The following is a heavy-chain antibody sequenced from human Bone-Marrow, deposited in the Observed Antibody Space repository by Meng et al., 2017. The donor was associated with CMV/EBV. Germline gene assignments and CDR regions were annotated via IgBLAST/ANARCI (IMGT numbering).Heavy chain of an antibody. D-gene: IGHD3-16*01. J-gene: IGHJ4*02. CDR2: IRYDGEDE. CDR3: AKVEGSYAAAY. Sequence: GESLKISCAASGFTFSSYGMEWVRQAPGKGLEWVAFIRYDGEDEYYADSVKGRFTISRDNSKSTLYLQMNSLRAEDTGVYYCAKVEGSYAAAYWGQGTRVTVAS. CDR1: GFTFSSYG. V-gene: IGHV3-30*02.